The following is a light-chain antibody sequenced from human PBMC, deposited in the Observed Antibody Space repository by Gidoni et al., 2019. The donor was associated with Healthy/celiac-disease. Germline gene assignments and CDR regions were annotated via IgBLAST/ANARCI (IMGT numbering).Light chain of an antibody. V-gene: IGLV1-44*01. Sequence: QSVLTQTPPATGTPGQRVTITCPGSSSNIGSNTVNWYHQHPGTAPKLLIYSNNQRPSGVPDRFSGSKSGTSASLAISGLQSEDEADYYCAAWDDSLNGWVFGGGTKLTVL. CDR3: AAWDDSLNGWV. J-gene: IGLJ3*02. CDR1: SSNIGSNT. CDR2: SNN.